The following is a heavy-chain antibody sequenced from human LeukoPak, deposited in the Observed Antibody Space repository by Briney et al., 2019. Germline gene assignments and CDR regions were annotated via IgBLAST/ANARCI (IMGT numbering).Heavy chain of an antibody. D-gene: IGHD3-10*02. Sequence: GGSLRLSCAASGFTFSSYGMHWVRQAPGKGLEWVAVIAYDGSNKYYADSVKGRFTISRDNSKNTLYLQMNSLRAEDTAVYYCAELGITMIGGVWGKGTTVTISS. CDR2: IAYDGSNK. V-gene: IGHV3-30*18. CDR3: AELGITMIGGV. J-gene: IGHJ6*04. CDR1: GFTFSSYG.